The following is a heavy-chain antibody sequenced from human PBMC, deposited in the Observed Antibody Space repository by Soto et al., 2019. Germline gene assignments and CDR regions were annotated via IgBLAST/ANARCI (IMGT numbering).Heavy chain of an antibody. CDR2: IWYDGSEQ. V-gene: IGHV3-33*01. J-gene: IGHJ4*02. D-gene: IGHD2-21*01. CDR1: GFTFSSNG. Sequence: LRLSCAASGFTFSSNGMHWVRQAPGKGLEWVAVIWYDGSEQYYAESVKGRFTISRDNSRNTLYLQMNSLRAEDTATYYCARWGYYKKLDYWGQGISVTVS. CDR3: ARWGYYKKLDY.